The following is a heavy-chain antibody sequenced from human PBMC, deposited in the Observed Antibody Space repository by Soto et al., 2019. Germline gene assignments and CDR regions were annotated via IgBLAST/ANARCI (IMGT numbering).Heavy chain of an antibody. V-gene: IGHV4-31*03. CDR3: ARASGYWSGYPFDD. Sequence: SETLSLTCTVSGGSISSGAYYWTVIRQHPGKGLEWIGYIYYSGNTYYNPSLKSRVTISVDTSKNQFSLKLSSVTAADTALYYCARASGYWSGYPFDDWGQGALVTVSS. D-gene: IGHD3-3*01. J-gene: IGHJ4*02. CDR2: IYYSGNT. CDR1: GGSISSGAYY.